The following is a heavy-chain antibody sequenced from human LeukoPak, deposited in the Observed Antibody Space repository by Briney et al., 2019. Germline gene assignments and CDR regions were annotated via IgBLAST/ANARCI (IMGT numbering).Heavy chain of an antibody. CDR2: ISSGSTTI. Sequence: PGGSLGLSCAASGFTFSTYSMNWVRQAPGKGLEWVSYISSGSTTIYYVDSVKGRFTISRDNAKNSLYLQMNSLRAEDTAVYYCAREGTSDAFDIWGQGTMVTVSS. CDR1: GFTFSTYS. V-gene: IGHV3-48*01. CDR3: AREGTSDAFDI. D-gene: IGHD1-1*01. J-gene: IGHJ3*02.